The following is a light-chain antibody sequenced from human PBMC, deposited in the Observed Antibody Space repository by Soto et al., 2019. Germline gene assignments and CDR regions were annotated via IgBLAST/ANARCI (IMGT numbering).Light chain of an antibody. Sequence: EIVLTQSPGTLSLSPGERATLSCRASQSVSSSYLAWCQQKPGQAPRLLIYGASSRATGIPDRFSGSGSGTDFTLNISRLEPEDFAVYYCQQYGSSPRTFGQGTKLEIK. V-gene: IGKV3-20*01. CDR2: GAS. CDR3: QQYGSSPRT. CDR1: QSVSSSY. J-gene: IGKJ2*02.